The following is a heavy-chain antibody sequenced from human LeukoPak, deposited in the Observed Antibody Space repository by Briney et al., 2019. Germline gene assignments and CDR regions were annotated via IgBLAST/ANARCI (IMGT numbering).Heavy chain of an antibody. V-gene: IGHV4-39*02. CDR2: IYSSGST. Sequence: PSETLSLTCSVSGGSNSSSSYYWGWIRQPPGKGLEWIGNIYSSGSTYYNPSLKSRVTISVDTSKNQFSLKLSSVTAADTAVYYCAKDGGTVTTYYYYYGMDVWGQGTTVTVSS. J-gene: IGHJ6*02. CDR3: AKDGGTVTTYYYYYGMDV. CDR1: GGSNSSSSYY. D-gene: IGHD4-17*01.